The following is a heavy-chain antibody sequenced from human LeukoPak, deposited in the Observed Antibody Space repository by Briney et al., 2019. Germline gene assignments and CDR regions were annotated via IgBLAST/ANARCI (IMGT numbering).Heavy chain of an antibody. CDR1: GSTVSSNY. D-gene: IGHD1-14*01. CDR3: ARAIRGYYFDS. V-gene: IGHV3-66*01. CDR2: IYTAGTT. Sequence: GGSLRLSCAASGSTVSSNYMSWVRQAPGKGLEWVSIIYTAGTTYYADSVRGRFTISRDNSKNTLYLQMNSLSAEDTAVFYCARAIRGYYFDSWGQGALVTVSS. J-gene: IGHJ4*02.